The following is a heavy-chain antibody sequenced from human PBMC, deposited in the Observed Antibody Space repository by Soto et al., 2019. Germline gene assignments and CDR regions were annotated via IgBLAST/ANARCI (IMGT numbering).Heavy chain of an antibody. CDR3: AKAYLAARLDTRSFDY. D-gene: IGHD6-6*01. CDR2: ISGSGGST. CDR1: GFTFSSYA. J-gene: IGHJ4*02. Sequence: GGSLRLSCAASGFTFSSYAMSWVRQAPGKGLEWVSAISGSGGSTYYADSVKGRFTISRDNSKNTLYLQMNSLRAEDTAVYYCAKAYLAARLDTRSFDYWGQGTLVTVSS. V-gene: IGHV3-23*01.